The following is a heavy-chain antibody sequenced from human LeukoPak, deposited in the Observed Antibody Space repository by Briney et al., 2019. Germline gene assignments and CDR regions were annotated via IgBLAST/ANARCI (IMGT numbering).Heavy chain of an antibody. Sequence: PSETLSLTCAVSGGSISSGIYYWGWIRQPPGKGLEWIGSVFYGGSTYYNPSLKTRVTISVDTSKNQFSLKLSSVTAADTAVYYCARPSTYYYDSSGHGAFDIWGQGTMATVSS. D-gene: IGHD3-22*01. J-gene: IGHJ3*02. CDR1: GGSISSGIYY. CDR3: ARPSTYYYDSSGHGAFDI. CDR2: VFYGGST. V-gene: IGHV4-39*07.